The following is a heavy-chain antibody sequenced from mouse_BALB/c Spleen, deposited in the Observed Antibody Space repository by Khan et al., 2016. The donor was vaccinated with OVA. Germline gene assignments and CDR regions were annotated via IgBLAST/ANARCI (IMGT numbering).Heavy chain of an antibody. CDR1: GFSLTNYS. CDR2: IWSAGST. CDR3: ARRGYDYGRGALFAY. V-gene: IGHV2-2*02. J-gene: IGHJ3*01. D-gene: IGHD2-4*01. Sequence: VHLQQSGPGLVQPSQSLSITCTVSGFSLTNYSVHWVHQSPGKGLEWLGVIWSAGSTDYNAAFISRLTIRKDNSRSQVFFKMNSLQPNDTAIYYCARRGYDYGRGALFAYWGQGTLVTVSA.